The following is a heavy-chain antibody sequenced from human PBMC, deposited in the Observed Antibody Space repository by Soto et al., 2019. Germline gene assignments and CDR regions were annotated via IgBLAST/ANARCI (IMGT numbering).Heavy chain of an antibody. J-gene: IGHJ4*02. CDR3: ARVGSSGYYYPTFDY. CDR1: GGSISSGDYY. Sequence: SETLSLTCTVSGGSISSGDYYWSWIRQPPGKGLEWIGYIYYSGSTYYNPSLKSRVTISVDTSKNQFSLKLSSVTAADTAVYYCARVGSSGYYYPTFDYWGQGTLVTVYS. CDR2: IYYSGST. V-gene: IGHV4-30-4*01. D-gene: IGHD3-22*01.